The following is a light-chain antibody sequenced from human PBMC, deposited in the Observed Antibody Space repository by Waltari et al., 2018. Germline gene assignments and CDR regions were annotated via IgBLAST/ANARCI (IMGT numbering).Light chain of an antibody. V-gene: IGLV2-14*01. Sequence: QSALTQPASVSGSPGQSLTISGTGTSSDVGDYNYVSWYQQHPGKAPKLMIYYVSNRFSGSKSGNTASLTISGLQAEDEADYYCSSYTSSSTWVFGGGTKLTVL. J-gene: IGLJ3*02. CDR2: YV. CDR3: SSYTSSSTWV. CDR1: SSDVGDYNY.